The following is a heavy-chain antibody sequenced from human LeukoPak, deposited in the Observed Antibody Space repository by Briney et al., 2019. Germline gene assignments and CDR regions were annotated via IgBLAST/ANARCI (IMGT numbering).Heavy chain of an antibody. CDR3: ARDLGGPDY. CDR1: GFTFSNFG. Sequence: PGGSLRLSCAASGFTFSNFGMQWVRQAPGKGLEWVAIISYDGSEKYYADSVKGRFTISRDNSKNTLYLQMSSLRTNDTAVYFCARDLGGPDYWGQGTLATVYS. D-gene: IGHD3-16*01. J-gene: IGHJ4*02. CDR2: ISYDGSEK. V-gene: IGHV3-30*15.